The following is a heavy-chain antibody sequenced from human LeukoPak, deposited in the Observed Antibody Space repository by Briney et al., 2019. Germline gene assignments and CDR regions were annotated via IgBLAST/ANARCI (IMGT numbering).Heavy chain of an antibody. CDR1: GGSISSRSYY. Sequence: SETLSLTCTVSGGSISSRSYYWGWIRQPPGKGLGWIGSIYYRGSTYYNPSLKSRVTISVDTSKNQFSLKLSSVTAADTAVYYCARGTTYNQYYYDSSGYYSFDYWGQGTLVTVSS. D-gene: IGHD3-22*01. J-gene: IGHJ4*02. CDR3: ARGTTYNQYYYDSSGYYSFDY. V-gene: IGHV4-39*01. CDR2: IYYRGST.